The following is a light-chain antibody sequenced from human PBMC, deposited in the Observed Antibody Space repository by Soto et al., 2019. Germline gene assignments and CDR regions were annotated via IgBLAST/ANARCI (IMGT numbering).Light chain of an antibody. V-gene: IGKV3-20*01. CDR1: QSVSSSY. CDR2: GAS. J-gene: IGKJ1*01. Sequence: EIVLTQSPSTLSLPPGERATLSCRANQSVSSSYLAWYQQKPGQAPRLLIYGASRRATGIPDRFSGSGSGTDFTLTISRLEPEDFAVYFCQQYGNSRWTF. CDR3: QQYGNSRWT.